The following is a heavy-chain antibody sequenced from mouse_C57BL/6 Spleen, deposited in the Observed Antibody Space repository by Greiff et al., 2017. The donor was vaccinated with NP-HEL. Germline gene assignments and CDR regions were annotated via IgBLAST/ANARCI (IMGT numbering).Heavy chain of an antibody. CDR2: IDPSDSYT. Sequence: QVQLQQSGAELVKPGASVKLSCKASGYTFTSYWMQWVKQRPGQGLEWIGEIDPSDSYTNYNQKFKGKATLTVDTSSSTAYMQLSSLTSEDSAVYYCARRSYSNWYFDVWGTGTTVTVSS. D-gene: IGHD2-5*01. CDR1: GYTFTSYW. V-gene: IGHV1-50*01. CDR3: ARRSYSNWYFDV. J-gene: IGHJ1*03.